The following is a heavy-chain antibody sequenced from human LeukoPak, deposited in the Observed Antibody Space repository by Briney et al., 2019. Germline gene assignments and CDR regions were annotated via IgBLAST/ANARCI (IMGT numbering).Heavy chain of an antibody. D-gene: IGHD3-22*01. J-gene: IGHJ6*03. CDR2: TVCAENK. V-gene: IGHV2-70*11. CDR1: GSALSTSGMG. CDR3: ARTALQYYDGSGYNVGYYYMDV. Sequence: VSGPALVKPIRTLTPALTFSGSALSTSGMGVSWSRQPPWNVLEWLPRTVCAENKYYSTSLKTRLTISKNTSKNQVVLSMTNMDPVDTATYCCARTALQYYDGSGYNVGYYYMDVWGKATTLTVS.